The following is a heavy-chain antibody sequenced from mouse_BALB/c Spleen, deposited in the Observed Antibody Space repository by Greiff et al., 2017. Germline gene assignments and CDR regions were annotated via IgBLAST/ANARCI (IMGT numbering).Heavy chain of an antibody. Sequence: QVQLQQPGAELVKPGASVKMSCKASGYTFTSYWMHWVKQRPGQGLEWIGVIDPSDSYTSYNQKFKGKATLTVDTSSSTAYMQLSSLTSEDSAVYYCTRSEMGNYGGYWYFDVWGAGTTVTVSS. J-gene: IGHJ1*01. D-gene: IGHD2-1*01. CDR3: TRSEMGNYGGYWYFDV. V-gene: IGHV1S127*01. CDR2: IDPSDSYT. CDR1: GYTFTSYW.